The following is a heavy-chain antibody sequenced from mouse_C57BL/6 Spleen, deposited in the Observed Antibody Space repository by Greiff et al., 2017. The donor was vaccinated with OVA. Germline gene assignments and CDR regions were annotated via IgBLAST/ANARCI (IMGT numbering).Heavy chain of an antibody. CDR3: ARPLYYGSSYWYFDV. CDR2: INPSNGGT. CDR1: GYTFTSYW. Sequence: QVQLKQPGTELVKPGASVKLSCKASGYTFTSYWMHWVKQRPGQGLEWIGNINPSNGGTNYNEKFKSKATLTVDKSSSTAYMQLSSLTSEDSAVYYCARPLYYGSSYWYFDVWGTGTTVTVSS. D-gene: IGHD1-1*01. V-gene: IGHV1-53*01. J-gene: IGHJ1*03.